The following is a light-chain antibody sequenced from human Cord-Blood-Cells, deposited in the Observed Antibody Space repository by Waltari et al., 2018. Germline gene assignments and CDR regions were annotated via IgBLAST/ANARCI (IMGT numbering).Light chain of an antibody. Sequence: DIQITQSPSSLSASVGDRVTLTCRASQSISSYLNWYQQKPGKAPKLLIYAASSLQSGVPSRFSGSCSRTDFTLTISSLQPEDFATYYCQQSYSTSWTFGQGTKVEIK. V-gene: IGKV1-39*01. J-gene: IGKJ1*01. CDR2: AAS. CDR3: QQSYSTSWT. CDR1: QSISSY.